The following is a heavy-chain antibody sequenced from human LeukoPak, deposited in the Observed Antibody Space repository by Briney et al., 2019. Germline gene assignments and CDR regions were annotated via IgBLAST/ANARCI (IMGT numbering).Heavy chain of an antibody. J-gene: IGHJ4*02. Sequence: SETLSLTCAVYGGSFSGYYWSWIRQPPGKGLEWIGEINHSGSTNYNPSLKSRVTISVDTSKNQFSLKLSSVTAADTAVYYCARVFFRGLYRRPYFDYWGQGTLVTVSS. CDR2: INHSGST. V-gene: IGHV4-34*01. CDR3: ARVFFRGLYRRPYFDY. CDR1: GGSFSGYY. D-gene: IGHD4-17*01.